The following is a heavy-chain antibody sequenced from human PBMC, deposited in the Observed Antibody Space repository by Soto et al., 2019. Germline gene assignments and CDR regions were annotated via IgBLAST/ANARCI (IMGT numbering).Heavy chain of an antibody. Sequence: SETLSLTCAVYGGSFSGYYWSWIRQPPGKGLEWIGEINHSGSTNYNPSLKSRVTISVATSKNQLHLKLSSVTAADTAVYYCARRITMVRGVIRPFDYWGQGTLVTVSS. D-gene: IGHD3-10*01. CDR1: GGSFSGYY. V-gene: IGHV4-34*01. CDR2: INHSGST. CDR3: ARRITMVRGVIRPFDY. J-gene: IGHJ4*02.